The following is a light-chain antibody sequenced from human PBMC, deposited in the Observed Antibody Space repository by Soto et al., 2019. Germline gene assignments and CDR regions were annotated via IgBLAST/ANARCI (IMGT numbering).Light chain of an antibody. CDR2: AAS. J-gene: IGKJ2*03. Sequence: DIHMTKSPSSLSASVGDRVTITCRASQSISSYLNWYQQKPGKAPKLLIYAASSLQSGVPSRFSGSGSGTAFPLTISSLQPEEFAPYYCQQSYSTPPGFGQGTKLEIK. CDR3: QQSYSTPPG. V-gene: IGKV1-39*01. CDR1: QSISSY.